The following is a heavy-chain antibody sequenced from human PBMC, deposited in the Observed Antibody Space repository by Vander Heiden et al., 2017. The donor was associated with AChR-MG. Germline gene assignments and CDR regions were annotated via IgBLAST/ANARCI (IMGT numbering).Heavy chain of an antibody. D-gene: IGHD6-19*01. V-gene: IGHV3-48*02. CDR1: GLIFSSYP. Sequence: EVQLVESGGGLVRPGGSLRLSCAAAGLIFSSYPMNWVRQAPGKGLEWVSYISGRDNKIYYADSVKGRFTISRDNAKNSLYLQMSSLRDEDTAVYYCARDDSSGWYSEYWGQGTLVTVSS. CDR2: ISGRDNKI. CDR3: ARDDSSGWYSEY. J-gene: IGHJ4*02.